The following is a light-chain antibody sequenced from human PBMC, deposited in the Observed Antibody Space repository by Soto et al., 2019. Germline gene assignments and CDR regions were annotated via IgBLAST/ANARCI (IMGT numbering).Light chain of an antibody. CDR2: GAS. CDR1: QDITKF. V-gene: IGKV1-5*01. CDR3: QQYETFSGT. J-gene: IGKJ1*01. Sequence: DIQMTQSPSSVSASVGDRITITCRASQDITKFLAWYQQTPGKAPKLLIRGASTLHSGVPSRFSGSGSGTKFTLTIASLQPDDFATYYCQQYETFSGTFGPGTKVDIK.